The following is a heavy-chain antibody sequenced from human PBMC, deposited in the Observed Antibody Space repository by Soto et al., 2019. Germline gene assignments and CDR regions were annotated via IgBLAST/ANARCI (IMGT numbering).Heavy chain of an antibody. J-gene: IGHJ4*02. CDR1: GFTFSSYA. CDR2: IVGGGDGT. D-gene: IGHD6-19*01. Sequence: EVQLLEAGGVLVQPGGSLRLSCAASGFTFSSYAMGWVRQAPGRGLEWVSSIVGGGDGTFYADSVKGRFTISRDNSRNTLYLQMNSLRVEDTGMYYCAREGSVAATGYYDHWGQGTLLTFSS. CDR3: AREGSVAATGYYDH. V-gene: IGHV3-23*01.